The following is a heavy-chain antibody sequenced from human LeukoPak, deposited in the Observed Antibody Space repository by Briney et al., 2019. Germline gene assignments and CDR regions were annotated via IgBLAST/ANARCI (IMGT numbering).Heavy chain of an antibody. Sequence: SETLSLTCAVYGGSFSGYYWSWIRQHPGKGLEWIGYIYYSGSTYYNPSLKSRVTISVDTSKNQFSLKLSSVTAADTAVYYCAREGVVPAAIYYYGMDVWGQGTTVTVSS. CDR2: IYYSGST. J-gene: IGHJ6*02. CDR3: AREGVVPAAIYYYGMDV. CDR1: GGSFSGYY. V-gene: IGHV4-34*01. D-gene: IGHD2-2*02.